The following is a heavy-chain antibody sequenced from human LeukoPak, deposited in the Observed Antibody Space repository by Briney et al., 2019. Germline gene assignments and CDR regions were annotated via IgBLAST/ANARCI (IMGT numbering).Heavy chain of an antibody. Sequence: GESLKISCKGSGYSFSTYWIAWVRQMPGKGLEWMGIIYLGDSDTRCSPSFQGQVTISADRSISTAYLQWSSLKASDTATYYCARSGGSGWDEGFDYWGQGTLVTVSS. CDR3: ARSGGSGWDEGFDY. CDR2: IYLGDSDT. CDR1: GYSFSTYW. V-gene: IGHV5-51*01. D-gene: IGHD6-19*01. J-gene: IGHJ4*02.